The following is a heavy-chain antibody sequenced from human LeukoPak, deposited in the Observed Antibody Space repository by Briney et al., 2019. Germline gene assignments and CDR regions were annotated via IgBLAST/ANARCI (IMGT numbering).Heavy chain of an antibody. Sequence: KPSETLSLTCAVSGYSISSGRYWGWIRQPPGKGLEWIGSIYHSGSTYYNPSLKSRVTISVDTSKNQFSLNLRSVTAADTAVYDCARSFSTAGIDYWGQGTLVTVSS. CDR3: ARSFSTAGIDY. V-gene: IGHV4-38-2*01. CDR2: IYHSGST. CDR1: GYSISSGRY. J-gene: IGHJ4*02. D-gene: IGHD3-10*01.